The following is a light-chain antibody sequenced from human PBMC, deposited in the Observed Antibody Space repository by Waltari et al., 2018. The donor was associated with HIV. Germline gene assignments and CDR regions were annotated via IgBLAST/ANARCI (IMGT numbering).Light chain of an antibody. J-gene: IGLJ2*01. V-gene: IGLV2-14*03. CDR2: RVT. CDR3: STHTGNDTLA. CDR1: TSDFGPYNF. Sequence: QSALTQPASVSGSPGQSVTISCTGTTSDFGPYNFVSWYKQPPANVPKVFISRVTISPSGLPPRFSGSKSGNPASLPISGLRAEDEALYYCSTHTGNDTLAFGGGTKLTVL.